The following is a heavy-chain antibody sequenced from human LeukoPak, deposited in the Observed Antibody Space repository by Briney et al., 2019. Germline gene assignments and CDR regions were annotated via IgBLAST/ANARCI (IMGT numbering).Heavy chain of an antibody. V-gene: IGHV4-34*01. D-gene: IGHD1-20*01. Sequence: KTSETLSLACAVYGGSFSGYYWSWIRQPPGKGLEWIGEINHSGSTNYNPSLKSRVTISVDTSKSQFSLKLSSVNAADAAVYYCARFITGGDAFDIWGQGTMVTVSS. CDR3: ARFITGGDAFDI. CDR1: GGSFSGYY. CDR2: INHSGST. J-gene: IGHJ3*02.